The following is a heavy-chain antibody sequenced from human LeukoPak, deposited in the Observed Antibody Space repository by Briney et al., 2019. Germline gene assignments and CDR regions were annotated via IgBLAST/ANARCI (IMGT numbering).Heavy chain of an antibody. J-gene: IGHJ4*02. D-gene: IGHD4-17*01. CDR3: TTHSSDYGDYGFGDY. V-gene: IGHV3-11*01. Sequence: PGGSLRLSCAASGFTFSDYYMSWIRQAPGKGLEWVSYISSSGSTIYYADSVKGRFTISRDNAKNSLYLQMNSLRAEDTAVYYCTTHSSDYGDYGFGDYWGQGTLVTVSS. CDR1: GFTFSDYY. CDR2: ISSSGSTI.